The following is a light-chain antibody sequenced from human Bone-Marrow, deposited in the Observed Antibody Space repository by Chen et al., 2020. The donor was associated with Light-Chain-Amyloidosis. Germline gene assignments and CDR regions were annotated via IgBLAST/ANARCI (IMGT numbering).Light chain of an antibody. V-gene: IGLV5-45*01. CDR1: RGINVATYN. CDR2: YKSDSDK. J-gene: IGLJ3*02. CDR3: MIWYNTAWV. Sequence: QAVLTQPASLSASPGASARLPCTLRRGINVATYNIYWYQQKPGSPPQYLLRYKSDSDKRQGPGVPSRFSGSKAASANAGILLISGLQSEDEADYYCMIWYNTAWVFGGGTKLTVL.